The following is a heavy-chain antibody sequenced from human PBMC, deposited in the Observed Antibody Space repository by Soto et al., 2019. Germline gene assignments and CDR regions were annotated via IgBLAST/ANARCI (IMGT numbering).Heavy chain of an antibody. CDR2: IYYSGST. V-gene: IGHV4-39*01. Sequence: QLQLQESGPGLVKPSETLSLTCTVSGGSISSSSYYWGWIRQPPGKGLEWIGSIYYSGSTYYNPSLKSRVTISVDTSKNQFSLKLSSVTAADTAVYYCARQDWDAMVRGAFDYWGQGTLVTVSS. D-gene: IGHD3-10*01. CDR3: ARQDWDAMVRGAFDY. CDR1: GGSISSSSYY. J-gene: IGHJ4*02.